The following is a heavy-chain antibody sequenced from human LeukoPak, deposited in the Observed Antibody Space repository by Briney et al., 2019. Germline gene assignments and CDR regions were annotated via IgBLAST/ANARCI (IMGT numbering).Heavy chain of an antibody. D-gene: IGHD4-17*01. CDR1: GGSFSGYY. CDR2: INHSGST. J-gene: IGHJ4*02. CDR3: ARGVTSTVTIDY. Sequence: SETLSLTCAVYGGSFSGYYWSWIRQTPGKGLEWIGEINHSGSTNYNPSLKSRVTISVDTSKNQFSLKLSSVTAADTAVYYCARGVTSTVTIDYWGQGTLVTVSS. V-gene: IGHV4-34*01.